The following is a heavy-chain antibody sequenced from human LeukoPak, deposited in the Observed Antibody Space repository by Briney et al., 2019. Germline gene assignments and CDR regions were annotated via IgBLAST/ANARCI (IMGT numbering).Heavy chain of an antibody. Sequence: GRSLRLSCAASGFTFSGYAMHWVRQAPGKGLEWVSAISGSGGSTYYADSVKGRFTISRDNSKNTLYLQMNSLRAEDTAVYYCAKDGPGPYDFWSGYYYYYYYGMDVWGQGTTVTVSS. D-gene: IGHD3-3*01. CDR1: GFTFSGYA. J-gene: IGHJ6*02. CDR2: ISGSGGST. V-gene: IGHV3-23*01. CDR3: AKDGPGPYDFWSGYYYYYYYGMDV.